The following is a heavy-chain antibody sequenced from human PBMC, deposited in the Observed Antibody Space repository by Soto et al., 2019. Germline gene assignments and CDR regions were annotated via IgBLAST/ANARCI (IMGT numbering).Heavy chain of an antibody. CDR3: VRVYGDHTGAFDF. CDR2: IYHRGTT. V-gene: IGHV4-30-2*01. D-gene: IGHD4-17*01. J-gene: IGHJ4*02. Sequence: QLHLQESGSGLVKPSETLSLTCAVFGGSISGGSYSWSWIRQPPGKGLEWIGQIYHRGTTFYNPPLKSRVSISIDKSTNQFSLRVSSVTAADTAVYYCVRVYGDHTGAFDFGGQGTLVTVTS. CDR1: GGSISGGSYS.